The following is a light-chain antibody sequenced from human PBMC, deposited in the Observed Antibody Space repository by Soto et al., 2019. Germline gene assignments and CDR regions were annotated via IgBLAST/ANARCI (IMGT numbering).Light chain of an antibody. J-gene: IGKJ1*01. CDR3: QQYGGAPRT. V-gene: IGKV3-20*01. CDR2: GAS. Sequence: EIVLTQSPGTLSLSPGERATLSCRASQSVSNTYLAWYQQKPGQAPSLLIYGASNRATGIPDRFSGSGSGTDFTLIISRLEPEDFAVYYCQQYGGAPRTFGQGTTVEIK. CDR1: QSVSNTY.